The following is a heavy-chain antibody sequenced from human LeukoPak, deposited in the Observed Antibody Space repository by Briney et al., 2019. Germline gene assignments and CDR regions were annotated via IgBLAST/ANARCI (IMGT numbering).Heavy chain of an antibody. CDR2: IVVGSGNT. CDR1: GFTFTSSA. V-gene: IGHV1-58*01. D-gene: IGHD3-22*01. J-gene: IGHJ5*02. CDR3: AADPHYYDSSGYYP. Sequence: SVKVSCKASGFTFTSSAVQWVRQARGQRLEWIGWIVVGSGNTNYAQKFQERVTITRDMSTSTAYMELSSLRSEDTAVYYCAADPHYYDSSGYYPWGQGTLVTVSS.